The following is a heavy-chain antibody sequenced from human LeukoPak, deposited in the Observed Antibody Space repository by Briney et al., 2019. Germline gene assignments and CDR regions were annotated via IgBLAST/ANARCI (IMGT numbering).Heavy chain of an antibody. V-gene: IGHV1-46*01. D-gene: IGHD4-11*01. J-gene: IGHJ6*02. Sequence: ASVKVSCKASGYTFTSYYVHWVRQAPGQGLEWMGIINPSGGSTSYAQKFQGRVTMTRDTSTSTVYMELSSLRSEDTAVYYCARDLATVTTRKVYYYYGMDVWGQGTTVTVSS. CDR2: INPSGGST. CDR1: GYTFTSYY. CDR3: ARDLATVTTRKVYYYYGMDV.